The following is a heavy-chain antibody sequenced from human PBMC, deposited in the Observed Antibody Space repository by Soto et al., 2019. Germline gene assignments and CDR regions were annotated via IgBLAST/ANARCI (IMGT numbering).Heavy chain of an antibody. Sequence: GGSLRLSCAASGFTFSNAWMSWVRQAPGKGLEWVGRIKGKTDGGTTDYAAPVKGRFTISRDDSKNTLYLQMNSLKTEDTAVYYCTTPGGYCSGGSCYIEYFQHWGQGTLVTVSS. CDR2: IKGKTDGGTT. J-gene: IGHJ1*01. CDR3: TTPGGYCSGGSCYIEYFQH. D-gene: IGHD2-15*01. CDR1: GFTFSNAW. V-gene: IGHV3-15*01.